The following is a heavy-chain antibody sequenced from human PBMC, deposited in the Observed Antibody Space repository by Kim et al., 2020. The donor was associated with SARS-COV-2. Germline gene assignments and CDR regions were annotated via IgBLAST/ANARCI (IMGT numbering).Heavy chain of an antibody. CDR3: AHRRFTYYYGSGSYYKGAYFDY. D-gene: IGHD3-10*01. CDR1: GFSLSTSGVG. V-gene: IGHV2-5*02. J-gene: IGHJ4*02. CDR2: IYWDDDK. Sequence: SGPTLVNPTQTLTLTCTFSGFSLSTSGVGVGWIRQPPGKALEWLALIYWDDDKRYSPSLKSRLTITKDTSKNQVVLTMTNMDPVDTATYYCAHRRFTYYYGSGSYYKGAYFDYWGQGTLVTVSS.